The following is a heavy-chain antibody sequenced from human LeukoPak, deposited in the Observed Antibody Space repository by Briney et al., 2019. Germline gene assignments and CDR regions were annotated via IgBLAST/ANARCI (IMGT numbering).Heavy chain of an antibody. CDR2: ISGSGDST. J-gene: IGHJ4*02. CDR1: GFTFSSYA. Sequence: GGSLRLSCAASGFTFSSYAMSWVRQAPGKGLEWVSAISGSGDSTYYADSVKGRFTISRDNSKTTLYLKMHRLIAEDKAVSYCGKPRLNGTTLSPFEHWGQGTLVTVSS. V-gene: IGHV3-23*01. CDR3: GKPRLNGTTLSPFEH. D-gene: IGHD1-1*01.